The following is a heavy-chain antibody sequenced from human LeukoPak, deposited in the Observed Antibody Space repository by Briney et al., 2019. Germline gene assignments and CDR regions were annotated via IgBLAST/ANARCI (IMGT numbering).Heavy chain of an antibody. CDR2: INGDGSWT. CDR3: VSFYETY. J-gene: IGHJ4*02. Sequence: LPGGSLRLSCAASGNYWMHWVRQAPGKGLVWVSHINGDGSWTTYADSVKGRFTISKDNAKNTVYLQMNNLRAEDTAVYYCVSFYETYWGRGTLVTVSS. D-gene: IGHD2-2*01. V-gene: IGHV3-74*01. CDR1: GNYW.